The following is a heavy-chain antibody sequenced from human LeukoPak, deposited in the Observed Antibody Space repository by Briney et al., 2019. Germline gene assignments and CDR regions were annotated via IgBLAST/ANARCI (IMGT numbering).Heavy chain of an antibody. CDR2: ISSSSSYI. V-gene: IGHV3-21*01. Sequence: GGSLRLSCAASGFSFSSYNMNWVRQAPGKGLEWVSFISSSSSYIYYVDSVKGRFTISRDNAKNSLYLQMNSLRAEDTAVYYCARAPGYRGFLDYWGQGNLVTVSS. J-gene: IGHJ4*02. CDR1: GFSFSSYN. D-gene: IGHD5-18*01. CDR3: ARAPGYRGFLDY.